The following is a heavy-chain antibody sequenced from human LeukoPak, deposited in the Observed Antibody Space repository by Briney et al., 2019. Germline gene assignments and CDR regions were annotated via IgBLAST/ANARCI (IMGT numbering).Heavy chain of an antibody. D-gene: IGHD3-10*01. V-gene: IGHV4-4*07. CDR2: TSGSGTI. CDR1: GGSIHSY. J-gene: IGHJ3*02. CDR3: AKSNGYGLVDI. Sequence: SETLSLTCTVSGGSIHSYWSWIRQPAGKGLEWIGRTSGSGTITYNPALQSRLTISIDTSRNQFSLKLTSVTAADTAVYYCAKSNGYGLVDIWGQGTMVTVSS.